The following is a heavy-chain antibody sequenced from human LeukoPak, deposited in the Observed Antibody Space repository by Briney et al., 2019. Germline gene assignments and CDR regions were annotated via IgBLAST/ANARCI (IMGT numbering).Heavy chain of an antibody. J-gene: IGHJ4*02. CDR3: ARGEWSSSPFDY. V-gene: IGHV3-21*01. D-gene: IGHD6-6*01. Sequence: GGSLRLSCAASGFTFSSYSMNWVRQAPGKGLEWVSSISSSSLYIYYADSVKGRFTISRDNAKNSLFLQMNSLRAEDTAVYYCARGEWSSSPFDYWGQGTLVTVSS. CDR1: GFTFSSYS. CDR2: ISSSSLYI.